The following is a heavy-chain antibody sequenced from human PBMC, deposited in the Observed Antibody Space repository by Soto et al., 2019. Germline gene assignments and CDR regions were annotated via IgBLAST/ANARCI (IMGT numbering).Heavy chain of an antibody. J-gene: IGHJ5*02. CDR1: GGSISSRGYY. CDR3: ATSNWFDP. V-gene: IGHV4-39*01. CDR2: IYYSGST. Sequence: QLQLQESGPGLVKPSETLSLTCTVSGGSISSRGYYWGWIRQPPGKGQEWIGTIYYSGSTYYNPSLKSRVTISVDTSKNQFSLKLSSVTAADTAVYYCATSNWFDPWGQGTLVTVSS.